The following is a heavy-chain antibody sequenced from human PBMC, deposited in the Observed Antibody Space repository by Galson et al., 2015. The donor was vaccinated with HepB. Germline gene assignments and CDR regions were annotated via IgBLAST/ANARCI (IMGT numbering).Heavy chain of an antibody. CDR1: VSVGPITSFY. Sequence: SETLSLTCTVSVSVGPITSFYWSWIRQPPGKGLEWIGNIFNTGRAYYNPSLKSRVTMSVDTSKSQFSLELTSVTTADTAMYYCARSRSCDANQCYDSHNWFGPWGQGIPVTVST. CDR2: IFNTGRA. D-gene: IGHD3-22*01. CDR3: ARSRSCDANQCYDSHNWFGP. V-gene: IGHV4-59*01. J-gene: IGHJ5*02.